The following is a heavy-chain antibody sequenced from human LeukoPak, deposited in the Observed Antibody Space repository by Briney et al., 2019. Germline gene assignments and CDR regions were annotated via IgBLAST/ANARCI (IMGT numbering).Heavy chain of an antibody. CDR1: GGSMSSYY. CDR3: ARHPVRIAARPYYFDY. D-gene: IGHD6-6*01. CDR2: IYYSGST. Sequence: SETLSLTCTVSGGSMSSYYWSWIRQPPGKGLEWIGYIYYSGSTTYNPSLKSRVIISVDTSKNQFSLKLSSVTAADTAVYYCARHPVRIAARPYYFDYWGQGTLVTVSS. V-gene: IGHV4-59*08. J-gene: IGHJ4*02.